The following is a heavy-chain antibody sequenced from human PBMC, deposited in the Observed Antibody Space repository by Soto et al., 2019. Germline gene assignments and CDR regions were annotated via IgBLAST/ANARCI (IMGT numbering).Heavy chain of an antibody. J-gene: IGHJ5*01. CDR1: GFSLSTSGAG. CDR3: AHRVADSRIAAAYTGFDS. CDR2: IYCNDDK. V-gene: IGHV2-5*01. Sequence: GPTLVNPTQTLTLTCTFSGFSLSTSGAGVGWNRQPPVKALEWLALIYCNDDKRYGPSLKSRLTITRDTSKTQVVLTMTNMDSVDTATYYCAHRVADSRIAAAYTGFDSWGQGTLVTVSS. D-gene: IGHD6-13*01.